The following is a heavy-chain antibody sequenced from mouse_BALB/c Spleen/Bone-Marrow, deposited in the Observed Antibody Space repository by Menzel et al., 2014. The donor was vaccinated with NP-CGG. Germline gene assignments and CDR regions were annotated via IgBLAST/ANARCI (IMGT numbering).Heavy chain of an antibody. CDR1: GFTFSDYY. Sequence: EVQGVESGGGLVQPGGSLKLSCATSGFTFSDYYMYWVRQTPEKRLEWVAYITKGGGSTYYPDIVKGRFTISRDNAKNTLYLQMSRLKSEDTAVYYCARQLAYAMDYWGQGTSVTVSS. CDR2: ITKGGGST. D-gene: IGHD4-1*01. J-gene: IGHJ4*01. CDR3: ARQLAYAMDY. V-gene: IGHV5-12*02.